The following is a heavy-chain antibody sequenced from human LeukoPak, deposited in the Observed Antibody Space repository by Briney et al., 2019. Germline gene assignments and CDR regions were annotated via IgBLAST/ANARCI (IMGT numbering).Heavy chain of an antibody. CDR3: ARRKVVGATTPFDY. J-gene: IGHJ4*02. V-gene: IGHV3-33*01. D-gene: IGHD1-26*01. CDR2: IWNDGGNT. CDR1: GFTFSSHG. Sequence: GGSLRLSCAASGFTFSSHGMHWVRQAPGKGLEWVAVIWNDGGNTYHADSVKGRFTISRDNSKNTLYLQMNSPRAEDTAVYYCARRKVVGATTPFDYWGQGILVTVSS.